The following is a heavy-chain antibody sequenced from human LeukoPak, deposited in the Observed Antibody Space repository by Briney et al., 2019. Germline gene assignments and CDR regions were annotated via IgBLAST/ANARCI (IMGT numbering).Heavy chain of an antibody. CDR3: AKPGFYYYDSSGYYGWQFDY. V-gene: IGHV3-23*01. Sequence: PGGSLRLSCAASGFTFSSYAMSWVRQAPGKGLEWVSAISGSGGSTYYADSVKGRFTISRDNSKNTLYLQMSSLRAEDTAVYYCAKPGFYYYDSSGYYGWQFDYWGQGTLVTVSS. CDR1: GFTFSSYA. D-gene: IGHD3-22*01. CDR2: ISGSGGST. J-gene: IGHJ4*02.